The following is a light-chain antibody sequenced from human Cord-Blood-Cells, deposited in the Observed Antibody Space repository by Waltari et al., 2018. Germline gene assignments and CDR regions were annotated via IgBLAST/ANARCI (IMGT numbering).Light chain of an antibody. CDR1: SSNIGSNT. CDR2: SNN. J-gene: IGLJ3*02. Sequence: QSVLTQPPSASGTPGQRVTISCSGSSSNIGSNTVNWYQQLPGTAPKLLIYSNNQRPSGVPDRFSGSKSGNTASLTISGLQAEDEADYYCCSYAGSSTFRVFGGGTKLTVL. V-gene: IGLV1-44*01. CDR3: CSYAGSSTFRV.